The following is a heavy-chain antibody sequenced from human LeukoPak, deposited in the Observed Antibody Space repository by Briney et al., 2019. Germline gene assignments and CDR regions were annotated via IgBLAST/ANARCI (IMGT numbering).Heavy chain of an antibody. CDR3: ARVQGGGYRTADY. CDR2: IVEDGTNQ. CDR1: GFTFNNYL. V-gene: IGHV3-30*04. Sequence: PGGSLRLSCAASGFTFNNYLMHRVRQAPGKGLDWVAVIVEDGTNQYYADSVKGRFTISRDNSKNTLFLQMNSLRSEDTAMYYCARVQGGGYRTADYWGQGTLVTVSS. J-gene: IGHJ4*02. D-gene: IGHD6-19*01.